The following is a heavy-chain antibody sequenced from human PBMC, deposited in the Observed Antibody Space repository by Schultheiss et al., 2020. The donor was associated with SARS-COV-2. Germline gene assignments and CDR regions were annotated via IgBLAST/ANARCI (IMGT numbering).Heavy chain of an antibody. CDR2: ISYDGSIK. CDR1: GFTFGTYN. CDR3: ARDGPAVFGFDP. V-gene: IGHV3-30*03. J-gene: IGHJ5*02. D-gene: IGHD3-16*01. Sequence: GGSLRLSCAASGFTFGTYNMHWVRQAPGKGLEWVALISYDGSIKYYADSLKGRFTISRDSSKNTLYLQMNSLRAEDTAVYYCARDGPAVFGFDPWGQGTLVTVSS.